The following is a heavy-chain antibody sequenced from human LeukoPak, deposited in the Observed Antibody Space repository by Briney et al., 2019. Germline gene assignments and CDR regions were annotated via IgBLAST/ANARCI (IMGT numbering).Heavy chain of an antibody. D-gene: IGHD1-7*01. CDR2: ISNDGSRT. V-gene: IGHV3-74*01. CDR1: GFTFSHFW. J-gene: IGHJ4*02. CDR3: AKDRVWNSLDS. Sequence: GGSLRLSCAASGFTFSHFWMHWVRQVPGKGLVWVSRISNDGSRTAYADSVKGRFTISRDNAKNTVYLQMNSLKNDDTAVYYCAKDRVWNSLDSWGQGTLVTVSS.